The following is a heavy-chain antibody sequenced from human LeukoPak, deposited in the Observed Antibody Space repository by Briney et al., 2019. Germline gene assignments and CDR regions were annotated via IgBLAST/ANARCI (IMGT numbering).Heavy chain of an antibody. Sequence: ASVKVSCKASGYTFLSYDINWVRQATGQGLEWMGWMSPNSGNTGYAQKFQGRVTMTRDTSIGTAYLELSSLKSEDTAVYYCARTPPNWGADYWGQGTLVTVSS. J-gene: IGHJ4*02. D-gene: IGHD7-27*01. CDR1: GYTFLSYD. CDR3: ARTPPNWGADY. V-gene: IGHV1-8*01. CDR2: MSPNSGNT.